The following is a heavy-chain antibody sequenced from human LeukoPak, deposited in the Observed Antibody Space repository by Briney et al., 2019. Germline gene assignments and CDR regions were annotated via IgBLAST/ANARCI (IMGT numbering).Heavy chain of an antibody. CDR3: ARVGRGYYDSSGYYPAFDI. CDR2: ISTSSSTI. Sequence: GGSLRLSCAASGFTFSDHYMSWIRQAPGKGLEWVSYISTSSSTIYYADSVKGRFTISRDNAKNSLYLQMNSLRAEDTAVYYCARVGRGYYDSSGYYPAFDIWGQGTMVTVSS. D-gene: IGHD3-22*01. CDR1: GFTFSDHY. J-gene: IGHJ3*02. V-gene: IGHV3-11*01.